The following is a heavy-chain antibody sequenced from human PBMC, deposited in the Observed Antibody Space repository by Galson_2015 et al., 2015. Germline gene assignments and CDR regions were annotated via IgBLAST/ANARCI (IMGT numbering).Heavy chain of an antibody. Sequence: SVKVSCKASGYTFTSYYMHWVRQAPGQGLEWMGIINPSGGSTSYAQKFQGRVTMTRDTSTSTVYMELSSLRSEDTAVYYCARGWTMVRGVILYGMDVWGQGTTVTVSS. V-gene: IGHV1-46*01. CDR2: INPSGGST. J-gene: IGHJ6*02. CDR3: ARGWTMVRGVILYGMDV. D-gene: IGHD3-10*01. CDR1: GYTFTSYY.